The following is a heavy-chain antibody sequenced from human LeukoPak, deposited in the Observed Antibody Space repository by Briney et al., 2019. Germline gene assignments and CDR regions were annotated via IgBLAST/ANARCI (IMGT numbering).Heavy chain of an antibody. V-gene: IGHV4-30-2*01. CDR2: IYHSGST. CDR1: GGSISSGGYS. D-gene: IGHD5-18*01. J-gene: IGHJ4*02. Sequence: PSQTLSLTCAVSGGSISSGGYSWSWIRQPPGKGLEWIGYIYHSGSTYYNPSLKSRVTISVDRSKNQFSLKLSPVTAADTAVYYCASSWSAQLGFRYWGQGTLVTVSS. CDR3: ASSWSAQLGFRY.